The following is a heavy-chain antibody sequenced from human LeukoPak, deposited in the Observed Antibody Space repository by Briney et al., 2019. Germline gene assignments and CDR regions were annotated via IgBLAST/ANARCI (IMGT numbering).Heavy chain of an antibody. V-gene: IGHV4-4*07. CDR3: ARDLRGRGQLERRWTDWFDP. CDR2: IYTSGST. D-gene: IGHD1-1*01. CDR1: GGSFSGYY. J-gene: IGHJ5*02. Sequence: SETLSLTCAVYGGSFSGYYWSWIRQPPGKGLEWIGRIYTSGSTNYNPSLKSRVTMSVDTSKNQFSLKLSSVTAADTAVYYCARDLRGRGQLERRWTDWFDPWGQGTLVTVSS.